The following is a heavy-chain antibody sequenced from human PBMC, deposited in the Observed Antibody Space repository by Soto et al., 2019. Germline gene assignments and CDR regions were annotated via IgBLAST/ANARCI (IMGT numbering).Heavy chain of an antibody. CDR3: ARDPTTVTTTAFDI. CDR2: IIPIFGIV. V-gene: IGHV1-69*17. CDR1: EGTFTTSG. J-gene: IGHJ3*02. Sequence: QVQLVQSGTEVKKPGSSVKVSCKASEGTFTTSGISWVRQAPGQGLEWMGAIIPIFGIVNYAQKLQGRVTTTADKSTTTAYMELTSLTSEDTAVYYCARDPTTVTTTAFDIWGQGTMVTVSS. D-gene: IGHD4-17*01.